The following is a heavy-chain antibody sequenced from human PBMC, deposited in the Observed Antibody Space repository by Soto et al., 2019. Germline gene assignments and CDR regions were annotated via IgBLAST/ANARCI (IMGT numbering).Heavy chain of an antibody. CDR3: ARDLPPQDY. V-gene: IGHV1-18*01. Sequence: GASVKVPRKACCYTFTSFGISWVRQAPGQGLEWMGWIRPYNGNTNYAQKLQGRVTMTTDTSTSTAYMELRSLRSDDTAVYYCARDLPPQDYWGQGTLVTVS. J-gene: IGHJ4*02. CDR1: CYTFTSFG. CDR2: IRPYNGNT.